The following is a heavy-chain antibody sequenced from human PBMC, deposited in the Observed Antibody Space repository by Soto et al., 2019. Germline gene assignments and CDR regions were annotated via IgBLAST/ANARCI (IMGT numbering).Heavy chain of an antibody. CDR1: GFTFSSYA. J-gene: IGHJ4*02. CDR3: AKDPLGLWFGELSKSFDY. D-gene: IGHD3-10*01. CDR2: ISGSGGST. Sequence: GGSLRLSCAASGFTFSSYAMIWVRQAPGKGLEWVSAISGSGGSTYYADSVKGRFTISRDNSKNTLYLQMNSLRAEDTAVYYCAKDPLGLWFGELSKSFDYWGQGTLVTVSS. V-gene: IGHV3-23*01.